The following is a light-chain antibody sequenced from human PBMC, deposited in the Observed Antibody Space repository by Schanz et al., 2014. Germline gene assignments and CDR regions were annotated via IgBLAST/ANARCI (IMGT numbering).Light chain of an antibody. J-gene: IGKJ1*01. CDR3: QQYNNWPPWT. CDR1: QSVGSN. V-gene: IGKV3-15*01. Sequence: EIVMTQSPATLSVSPGERATLSCRASQSVGSNLAWYQQIPGQAPRLLIYGASTRATGIPARFSGSGSGTEFTLTINSLQSEDFAVYYCQQYNNWPPWTFGQGTKVEIK. CDR2: GAS.